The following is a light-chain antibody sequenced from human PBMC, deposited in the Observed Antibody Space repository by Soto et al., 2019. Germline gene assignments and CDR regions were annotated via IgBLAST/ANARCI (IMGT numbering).Light chain of an antibody. V-gene: IGKV1-5*01. J-gene: IGKJ1*01. CDR1: QTISGW. CDR2: DAS. CDR3: LQYNGYYRT. Sequence: DIQITQSPSTLSASLGDTATITVRASQTISGWLAWYQQRPGKAPNLLIFDASTLESGVPSRFSGSGSGTTFTLTISSLQSDDFATYYCLQYNGYYRTFGQGTKVDI.